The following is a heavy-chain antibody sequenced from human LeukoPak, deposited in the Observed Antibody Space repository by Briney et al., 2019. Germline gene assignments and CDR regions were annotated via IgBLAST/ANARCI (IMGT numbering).Heavy chain of an antibody. V-gene: IGHV3-23*01. J-gene: IGHJ6*03. CDR3: ARSNDLYYYYYMDV. D-gene: IGHD1-1*01. CDR2: ISGSGGST. CDR1: GFTFSSHG. Sequence: GGTLRLSCAASGFTFSSHGMSWVRQAPGKGLEWVSAISGSGGSTSYAQKFQGRVTMTRDMSTSTVYMELSSLRSEDTAVYYCARSNDLYYYYYMDVWGKGTTVTVSS.